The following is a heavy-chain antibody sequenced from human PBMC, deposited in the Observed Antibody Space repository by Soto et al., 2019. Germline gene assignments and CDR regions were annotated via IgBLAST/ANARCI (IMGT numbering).Heavy chain of an antibody. J-gene: IGHJ5*02. D-gene: IGHD6-19*01. Sequence: QVQLVESGGGLVKPGGSLRLSCAASGFTFSDDYMSWIRQAPGKGLEWGSYISSSGSTIYYADSVEGRFAISRANAKNSLYLQMNSLRAEDTAVYYCAREGCSSSGSCFDPWGQGTLVTVSS. V-gene: IGHV3-11*01. CDR1: GFTFSDDY. CDR2: ISSSGSTI. CDR3: AREGCSSSGSCFDP.